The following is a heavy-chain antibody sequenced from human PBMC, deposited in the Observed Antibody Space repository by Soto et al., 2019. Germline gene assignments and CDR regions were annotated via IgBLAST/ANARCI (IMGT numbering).Heavy chain of an antibody. V-gene: IGHV1-2*04. CDR3: ARTTPRTFGYYYYGMDV. J-gene: IGHJ6*02. CDR2: INPNSGGT. CDR1: GYTFTSYY. D-gene: IGHD1-26*01. Sequence: ASVKVSCKASGYTFTSYYMHWVRQAPGQGLEWMGIINPNSGGTNYAQKFQGWVTMTRDTSISTAYMELSRLRSDDTAVYYCARTTPRTFGYYYYGMDVWGQGTTVTVSS.